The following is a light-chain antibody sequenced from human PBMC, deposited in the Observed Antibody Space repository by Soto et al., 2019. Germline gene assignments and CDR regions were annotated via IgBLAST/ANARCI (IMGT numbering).Light chain of an antibody. CDR2: EGS. CDR1: SSDVGSYTL. J-gene: IGLJ2*01. Sequence: QSALTQPASVSGSPGQSITISCTGTSSDVGSYTLVSWYQQHPGKAPKLMIYEGSKRPSGVSNRVSGSKSGNTASLTISGLQAEDEADYYCCSYAGSSTSVVFGRGTKLTVL. V-gene: IGLV2-23*01. CDR3: CSYAGSSTSVV.